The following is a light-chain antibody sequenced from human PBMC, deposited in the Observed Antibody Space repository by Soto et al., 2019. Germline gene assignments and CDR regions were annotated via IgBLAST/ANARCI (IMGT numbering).Light chain of an antibody. Sequence: QSVLTQPASVSGSPGQSITISCTGTSSDVGSYNLVSWYQQHPGKAPKLMILEDNKRPSGVSNRFSGSKSGNTASLTISGLQAEDEADYYCCSYAGSSTVVIFGGGTKLTVL. J-gene: IGLJ2*01. CDR1: SSDVGSYNL. CDR3: CSYAGSSTVVI. V-gene: IGLV2-23*02. CDR2: EDN.